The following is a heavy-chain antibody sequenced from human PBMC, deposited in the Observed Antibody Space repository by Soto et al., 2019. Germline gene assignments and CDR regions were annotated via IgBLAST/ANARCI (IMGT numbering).Heavy chain of an antibody. CDR1: GYIFTSYW. D-gene: IGHD1-26*01. V-gene: IGHV5-10-1*01. J-gene: IGHJ4*02. Sequence: GESLKISCQGSGYIFTSYWINWVRQMPGKGLEWMGRIHPSDSYTVYRPSFQGHVSMSADKSINTAYLQWSSLKASDTAIYYCARHNGSTLPDDYWGQGTLVTVSS. CDR2: IHPSDSYT. CDR3: ARHNGSTLPDDY.